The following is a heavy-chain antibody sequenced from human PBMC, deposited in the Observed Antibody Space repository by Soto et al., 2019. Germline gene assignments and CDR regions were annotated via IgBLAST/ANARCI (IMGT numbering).Heavy chain of an antibody. V-gene: IGHV4-59*01. CDR1: GGSISTYY. CDR2: IYYSGIA. Sequence: SETLSLTCTVSGGSISTYYWSWIRQPLGKGLEWIGYIYYSGIANYNPSLKSRVTISVDTSKNQFSLKLSSVTAADTAVYYCARDPGYYYGSGSPSYYYGMDVWGQGTTVTVSS. CDR3: ARDPGYYYGSGSPSYYYGMDV. J-gene: IGHJ6*02. D-gene: IGHD3-10*01.